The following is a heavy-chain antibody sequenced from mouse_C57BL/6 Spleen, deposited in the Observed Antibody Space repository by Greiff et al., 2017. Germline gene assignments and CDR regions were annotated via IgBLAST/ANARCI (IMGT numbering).Heavy chain of an antibody. D-gene: IGHD2-4*01. CDR1: GYTFTDHT. CDR2: IYPRDGST. CDR3: AGTYYDYDAWFAY. J-gene: IGHJ3*01. V-gene: IGHV1-78*01. Sequence: VQLQQSDAELVKPGASVKISCKVSGYTFTDHTIHWMKQRPEQGLEWIGYIYPRDGSTKYNEKFKGKATLTADKSSSPAYMQLNSLTSEDSAVYFCAGTYYDYDAWFAYWGQGTLVTVSA.